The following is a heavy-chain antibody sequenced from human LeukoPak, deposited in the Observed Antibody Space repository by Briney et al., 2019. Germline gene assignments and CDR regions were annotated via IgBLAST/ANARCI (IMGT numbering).Heavy chain of an antibody. CDR2: FDPEDGET. Sequence: ASVKVSCKVSGYTLTELSMHWVRQAPGKGLEWMGGFDPEDGETIYAQKFQSRVTMTEDTSTDTAYMELSSLRSEDTAVYYCATFGYSSGWSHFDYWGQGTLVTVSS. CDR1: GYTLTELS. J-gene: IGHJ4*02. D-gene: IGHD6-19*01. CDR3: ATFGYSSGWSHFDY. V-gene: IGHV1-24*01.